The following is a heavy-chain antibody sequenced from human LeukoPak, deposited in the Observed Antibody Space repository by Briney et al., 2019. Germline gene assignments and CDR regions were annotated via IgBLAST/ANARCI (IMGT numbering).Heavy chain of an antibody. CDR1: GGSISSYY. V-gene: IGHV4-4*07. Sequence: TSETLSLTCTVSGGSISSYYWSWIRQPAGKGLEWIGRIYTSGSTNYNPSLKSRVTMSVDTSKNQFSLKLSSVTAADTAVYYCARETSLAVAGPNDAFDIWGQGTMVTVSS. CDR2: IYTSGST. J-gene: IGHJ3*02. D-gene: IGHD6-19*01. CDR3: ARETSLAVAGPNDAFDI.